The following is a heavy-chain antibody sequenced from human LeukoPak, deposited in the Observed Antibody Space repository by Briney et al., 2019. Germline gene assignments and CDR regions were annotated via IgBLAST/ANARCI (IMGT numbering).Heavy chain of an antibody. J-gene: IGHJ4*02. CDR2: ISSSSSYI. D-gene: IGHD6-6*01. CDR3: AREEIAARRSFDY. CDR1: GFIFSDYY. Sequence: PGGSLRLSCAASGFIFSDYYMSWIRQAPGKGLEWVSSISSSSSYIYYADSVKGRFTISRDNAKNSLYLQMNSLRAEDTAVYYCAREEIAARRSFDYWGQGTLVTVSS. V-gene: IGHV3-11*06.